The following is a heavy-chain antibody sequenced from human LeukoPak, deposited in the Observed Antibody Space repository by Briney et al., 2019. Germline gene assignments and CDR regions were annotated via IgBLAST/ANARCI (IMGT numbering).Heavy chain of an antibody. CDR2: IKQDGSET. V-gene: IGHV3-7*01. CDR3: ARGKGVDY. Sequence: GGSLRLSCAASGFTFNRNNMNWVRQAPGKGLEWVANIKQDGSETYYVDSVKGRFTISRDNARNSLYLQMNSLRAEDTAVYYCARGKGVDYWGQGILVTVSS. CDR1: GFTFNRNN. J-gene: IGHJ4*02.